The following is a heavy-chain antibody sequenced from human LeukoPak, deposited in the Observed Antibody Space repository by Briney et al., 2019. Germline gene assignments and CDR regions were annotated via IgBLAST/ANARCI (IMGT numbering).Heavy chain of an antibody. D-gene: IGHD4/OR15-4a*01. CDR3: ARWLGGANVDY. CDR2: IYPSDSDT. CDR1: GYSFNTYW. V-gene: IGHV5-51*01. Sequence: GESLQISCHSYGYSFNTYWIAWVRQMPGKGLEWMGIIYPSDSDTRYSPSFQGQVTISADKSISTAYLQWSSLKASDTAMYYCARWLGGANVDYWGQGTLVTVSS. J-gene: IGHJ4*02.